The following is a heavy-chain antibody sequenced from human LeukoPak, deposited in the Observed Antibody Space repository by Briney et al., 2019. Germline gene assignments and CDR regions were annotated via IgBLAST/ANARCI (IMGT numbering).Heavy chain of an antibody. CDR3: ARALPMGWLRYNNPDYYFDY. CDR1: GGSISSSSYY. V-gene: IGHV4-39*07. J-gene: IGHJ4*02. CDR2: IYYSGST. Sequence: PSETLSLTCTVSGGSISSSSYYWGWIRQPPGKGLEWIGSIYYSGSTNYNPSLKSRVTISVDTSKNQFSLKLSSVTAADTAVYYCARALPMGWLRYNNPDYYFDYWGQGTLVTVSS. D-gene: IGHD5-12*01.